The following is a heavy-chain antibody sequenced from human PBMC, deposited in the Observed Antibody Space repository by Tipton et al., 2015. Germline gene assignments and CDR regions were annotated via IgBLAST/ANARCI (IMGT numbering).Heavy chain of an antibody. Sequence: SLRLSCVASGSTFSRYNMNWVRQAPGKGLEWVSSISSGSGYIYYADSVKGRFTVSRDNAQTSLYLQMNSLRAEDTAVYYCTRGGLKQQREDVFDVWGRGTRLTVSS. J-gene: IGHJ3*01. CDR2: ISSGSGYI. CDR1: GSTFSRYN. V-gene: IGHV3-21*01. CDR3: TRGGLKQQREDVFDV. D-gene: IGHD6-13*01.